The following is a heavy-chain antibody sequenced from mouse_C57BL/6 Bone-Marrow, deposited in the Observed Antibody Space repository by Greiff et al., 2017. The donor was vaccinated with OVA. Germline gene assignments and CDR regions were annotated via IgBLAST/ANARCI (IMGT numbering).Heavy chain of an antibody. CDR3: ARGTGRAFAY. CDR1: GYSITSGYY. V-gene: IGHV3-6*01. Sequence: EVQLQQSGPGLVKPSQSLSLTCSVTGYSITSGYYWNWIRQFPGNKLEWMGYISYDGSNNYNPSLKNRISITRDTSKNQFFLKLNSVTTEDTATYYCARGTGRAFAYWGQGTLVTVSA. D-gene: IGHD4-1*01. CDR2: ISYDGSN. J-gene: IGHJ3*01.